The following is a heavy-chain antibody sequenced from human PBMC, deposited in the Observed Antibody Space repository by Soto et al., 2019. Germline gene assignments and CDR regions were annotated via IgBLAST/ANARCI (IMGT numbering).Heavy chain of an antibody. D-gene: IGHD3-10*01. CDR3: ARGLRGVVNWFDP. J-gene: IGHJ5*02. V-gene: IGHV1-18*01. CDR2: IATYNSNK. CDR1: GDTFTNFG. Sequence: HLVQSGPEVKKPGASVTVSCKTSGDTFTNFGLSWVRQAPGQGLEWMGWIATYNSNKNYAQKFQGRLTLTTDTSTSTGYMELKILEYDDTAVYYCARGLRGVVNWFDPWGQGTLVTVSS.